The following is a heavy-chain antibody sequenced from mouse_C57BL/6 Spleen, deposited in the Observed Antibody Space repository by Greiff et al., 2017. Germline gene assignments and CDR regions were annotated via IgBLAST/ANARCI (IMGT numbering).Heavy chain of an antibody. Sequence: EVKLQESGPGLVKPSQSLSLTCSVTGYSITSGYYWNWIRQFPGNKLEWMGYISYDGSNNYNPSLKNRISITRDTSKNQFFLKLNSVTTEDTATYYCARDPIYYGNYGGAMDYWGQGTSVTVSS. D-gene: IGHD2-1*01. J-gene: IGHJ4*01. V-gene: IGHV3-6*01. CDR3: ARDPIYYGNYGGAMDY. CDR1: GYSITSGYY. CDR2: ISYDGSN.